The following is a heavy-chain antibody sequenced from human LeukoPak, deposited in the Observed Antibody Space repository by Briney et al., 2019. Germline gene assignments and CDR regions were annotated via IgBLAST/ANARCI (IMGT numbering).Heavy chain of an antibody. CDR1: GYTFTSYY. Sequence: ASVKVSCKASGYTFTSYYMHWVRQAPGQGLEWVGAINPSDGTTTYAQKFQGRVTITADKSTTTAYMELSNLRSEDTAIYYCARGSSFWGQGTLVTVSS. CDR2: INPSDGTT. J-gene: IGHJ4*02. V-gene: IGHV1-46*01. CDR3: ARGSSF.